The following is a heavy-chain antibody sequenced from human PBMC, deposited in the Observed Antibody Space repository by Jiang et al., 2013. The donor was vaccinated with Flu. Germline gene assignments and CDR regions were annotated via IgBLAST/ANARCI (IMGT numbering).Heavy chain of an antibody. CDR3: AAATSVTLWAFDI. J-gene: IGHJ3*02. V-gene: IGHV4-30-4*01. CDR1: TGSIRSGDYF. D-gene: IGHD3-10*02. Sequence: GPGLVKPSQTLSLTCSVSTGSIRSGDYFWTWIRQPPGKGLEWIGHIYYSEGTYYSPSLQSRLAISIDTSKNQFSLQLRSVTAADTAVYYCAAATSVTLWAFDIWGQGTMVTVSS. CDR2: IYYSEGT.